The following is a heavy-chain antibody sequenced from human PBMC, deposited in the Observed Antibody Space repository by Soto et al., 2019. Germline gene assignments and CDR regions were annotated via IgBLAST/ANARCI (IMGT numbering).Heavy chain of an antibody. V-gene: IGHV4-59*01. CDR1: GGSISGFY. CDR2: IHSTGRT. J-gene: IGHJ4*02. D-gene: IGHD1-26*01. CDR3: ARVSNEYSGNGAFDY. Sequence: SSETLSLTCSVSGGSISGFYRIWIRQSPGEGLEWIAYIHSTGRTNYNPSLKSRVTVSLDMSKNQFSLQLSSVTAADTALYFCARVSNEYSGNGAFDYWGLGTPVTVSS.